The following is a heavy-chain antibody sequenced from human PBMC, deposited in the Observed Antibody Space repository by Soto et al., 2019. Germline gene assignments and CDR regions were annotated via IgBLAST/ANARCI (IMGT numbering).Heavy chain of an antibody. V-gene: IGHV4-4*07. D-gene: IGHD6-13*01. CDR3: VASLAASGLNWLDP. CDR1: GGSISEEY. Sequence: ETLSLTGLVSGGSISEEYWNWVRQPAGKGLEWIGLIFANGHTDYNPSLKSRVTMSVDASKNQFSLRLTSMTAADTAVYYCVASLAASGLNWLDPWGRGTPVTVYS. CDR2: IFANGHT. J-gene: IGHJ5*02.